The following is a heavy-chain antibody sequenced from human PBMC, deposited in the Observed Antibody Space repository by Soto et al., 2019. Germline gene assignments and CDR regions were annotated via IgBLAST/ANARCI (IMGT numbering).Heavy chain of an antibody. CDR2: ISGNGDST. D-gene: IGHD3-10*01. Sequence: EVQLVESGGGLVQPGGSLRLSCAASGFTFSSYAMHWVRQAPGKGLEYVSVISGNGDSTYYENSVKGRFTISRDNSKNTLYLQMGSLRAEDMAVYYCARRGYGLYFDYWGQGTLVTVSS. CDR1: GFTFSSYA. J-gene: IGHJ4*02. CDR3: ARRGYGLYFDY. V-gene: IGHV3-64*01.